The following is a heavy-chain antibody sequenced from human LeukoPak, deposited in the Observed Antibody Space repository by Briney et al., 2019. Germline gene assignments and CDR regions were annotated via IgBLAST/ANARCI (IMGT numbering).Heavy chain of an antibody. CDR2: INHSGST. Sequence: PSETLSLTCSVSGGSISSSDYYWSWIRQPPGKGLEWIGEINHSGSTNYNPSLKSRVTISVDTSKNQFSLKLSSVTAADTAVYYCARGRLKSIYCSGGSCYPRFDYWGQGTLVTVSS. CDR1: GGSISSSDYY. J-gene: IGHJ4*02. D-gene: IGHD2-15*01. V-gene: IGHV4-39*07. CDR3: ARGRLKSIYCSGGSCYPRFDY.